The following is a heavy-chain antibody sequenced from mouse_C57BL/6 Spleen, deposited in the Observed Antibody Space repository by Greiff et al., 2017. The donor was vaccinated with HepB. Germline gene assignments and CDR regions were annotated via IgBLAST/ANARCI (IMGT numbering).Heavy chain of an antibody. J-gene: IGHJ4*01. V-gene: IGHV1-82*01. D-gene: IGHD2-5*01. CDR1: GYSFSSSW. CDR2: IYPGDGDT. Sequence: QVQLQQSGPELVKPGASVKISCKASGYSFSSSWMNWVKPRPGKGLEWMGRIYPGDGDTNYNGKFKGKATLTADKSSSTAYMQLSSLTSEDSAVYFCARPYSNYAMDYWGKGTSVTVSS. CDR3: ARPYSNYAMDY.